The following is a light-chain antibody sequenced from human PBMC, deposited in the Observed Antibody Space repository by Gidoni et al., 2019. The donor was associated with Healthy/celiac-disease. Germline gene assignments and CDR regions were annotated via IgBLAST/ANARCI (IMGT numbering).Light chain of an antibody. J-gene: IGKJ2*01. CDR2: GAS. Sequence: VLTQSPGTLSLSPGERATLSCRASQSVSSSYLAWYQQKPGQAPRLLIYGASSRATGIPDRFSGSGSGTDFTLTISRLEPEDFAAYYCQQYGSSPSTFGQGTKLEIK. CDR3: QQYGSSPST. V-gene: IGKV3-20*01. CDR1: QSVSSSY.